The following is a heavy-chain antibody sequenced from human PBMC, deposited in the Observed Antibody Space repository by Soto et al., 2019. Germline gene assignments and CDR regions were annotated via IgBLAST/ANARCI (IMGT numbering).Heavy chain of an antibody. CDR3: ARQLAAAGKVGRYYYYGMDV. V-gene: IGHV4-39*01. Sequence: LSLTCTVSGGSISSSSYYWGWIRQPPGKGLEWIGSIYYSGSTYYNPSLKSRVTISVDTSKNQFSLKLSSVTAADTAVYYCARQLAAAGKVGRYYYYGMDVWGQGTTVTVSS. D-gene: IGHD6-13*01. J-gene: IGHJ6*02. CDR2: IYYSGST. CDR1: GGSISSSSYY.